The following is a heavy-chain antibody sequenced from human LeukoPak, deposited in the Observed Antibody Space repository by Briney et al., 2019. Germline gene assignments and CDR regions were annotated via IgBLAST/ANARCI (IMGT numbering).Heavy chain of an antibody. Sequence: GGSLRLSCAASGFTFSSYAMNWVRQAPGKGLEWVSSVTGSGANTYFADSVKGQFTISRDKSNNTLFLQMDSLRVEDTAVYYCARSPTGGWTSYFDYWGQGTLVTVSS. CDR1: GFTFSSYA. D-gene: IGHD3-16*01. CDR3: ARSPTGGWTSYFDY. J-gene: IGHJ4*02. CDR2: VTGSGANT. V-gene: IGHV3-23*01.